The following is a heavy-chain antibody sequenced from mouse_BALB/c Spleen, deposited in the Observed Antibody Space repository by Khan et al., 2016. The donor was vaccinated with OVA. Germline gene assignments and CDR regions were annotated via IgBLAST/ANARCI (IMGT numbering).Heavy chain of an antibody. CDR3: ARNPVAY. CDR2: IDPYDSET. J-gene: IGHJ3*01. V-gene: IGHV1-52*01. Sequence: QVQLKESGAELVRPGASVKLSCEASGYTFTSYWMNWVKQSPEQGLEWIGRIDPYDSETHYNQNFKDKATLTVDKSSSTAYMQLSSLTSGDSAVYYWARNPVAYWGQGNLGTVSA. CDR1: GYTFTSYW.